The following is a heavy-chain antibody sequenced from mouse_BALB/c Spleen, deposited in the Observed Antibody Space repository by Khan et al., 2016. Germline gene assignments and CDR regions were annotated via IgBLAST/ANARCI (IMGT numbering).Heavy chain of an antibody. Sequence: QVQLQQPGPELVKPGASVRISCKASGYTFTSYYIHWVKQRPGQGLEWIGWIYPGNGNTKYNEKFKGRATLTADKSSTTAYMQLSSLTSEDSAVYFCARTGTGAWFAYWGQGTLVTVSA. CDR1: GYTFTSYY. CDR3: ARTGTGAWFAY. D-gene: IGHD4-1*01. V-gene: IGHV1S56*01. CDR2: IYPGNGNT. J-gene: IGHJ3*01.